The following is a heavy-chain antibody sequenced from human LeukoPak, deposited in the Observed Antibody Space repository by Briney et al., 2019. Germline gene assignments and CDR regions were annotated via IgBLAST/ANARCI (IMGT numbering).Heavy chain of an antibody. CDR1: GGSISGYY. D-gene: IGHD4-17*01. CDR3: ARGNYGNYFDY. V-gene: IGHV4-34*01. J-gene: IGHJ4*02. Sequence: SETLSLTCTVSGGSISGYYWSWIRQPPGKGLEWIGEINHSGSTNYNPSLKSRVTISVDTSKNQFSLKLSSVTAADTAVYYCARGNYGNYFDYWGQGTLVTVSS. CDR2: INHSGST.